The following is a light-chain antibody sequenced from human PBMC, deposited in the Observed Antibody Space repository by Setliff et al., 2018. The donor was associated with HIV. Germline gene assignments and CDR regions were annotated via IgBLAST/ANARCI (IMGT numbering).Light chain of an antibody. CDR1: TSDVGSYNF. Sequence: QSVLTQPASVSGSPGQSITISCTGTTSDVGSYNFVSWYQQHPGKAPKLMIYDVTNRPSGVSNRFSGSKSGNTASLTISGLQTEDEADYYCSSYTSSSTYVFGTGTKGTVL. CDR3: SSYTSSSTYV. CDR2: DVT. J-gene: IGLJ1*01. V-gene: IGLV2-14*03.